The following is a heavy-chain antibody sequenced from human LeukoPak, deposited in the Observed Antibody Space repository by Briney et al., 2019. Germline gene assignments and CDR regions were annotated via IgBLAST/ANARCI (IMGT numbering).Heavy chain of an antibody. CDR1: GGSISSTNYH. V-gene: IGHV4-39*07. Sequence: PSETLSLTCTVSGGSISSTNYHWGWIRQPPGKGLEWIGSIYYTGSTYYNPSPKSRVSISVDTSKNQFSLKLRSVTAADTAVYYCARQRRLQNWFDPWGQGTLVTVSS. CDR3: ARQRRLQNWFDP. D-gene: IGHD5-24*01. CDR2: IYYTGST. J-gene: IGHJ5*02.